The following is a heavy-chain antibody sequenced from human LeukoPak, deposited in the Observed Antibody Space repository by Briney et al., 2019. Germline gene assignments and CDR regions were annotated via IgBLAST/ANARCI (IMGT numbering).Heavy chain of an antibody. J-gene: IGHJ6*03. CDR3: AKDTVKVTTIRRVPHYMDV. CDR1: GFTFISYG. V-gene: IGHV3-30*02. Sequence: GGSLRPSCAASGFTFISYGMHWVRQAPGKGLEWVAFIRYDGSNKYYADSVKGRFIISRDNSKNTLYLQMNSLRAEDTAVYYCAKDTVKVTTIRRVPHYMDVWGKGTTVTISS. CDR2: IRYDGSNK. D-gene: IGHD5-12*01.